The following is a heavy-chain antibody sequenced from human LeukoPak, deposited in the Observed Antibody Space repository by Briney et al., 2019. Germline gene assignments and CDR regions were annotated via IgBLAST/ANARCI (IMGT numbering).Heavy chain of an antibody. CDR3: AKTYYDILTGYGGPYYMDV. J-gene: IGHJ6*03. CDR2: IYRPGST. Sequence: SQTLSLTCSVSGVSIPSGSFYWTWIRQPAGKGLEWIGRIYRPGSTNYNPSLKSRVSVSLDTSKNQFSLKLSSVTAADTAVYYCAKTYYDILTGYGGPYYMDVWGKGTTVTVSS. V-gene: IGHV4-61*02. CDR1: GVSIPSGSFY. D-gene: IGHD3-9*01.